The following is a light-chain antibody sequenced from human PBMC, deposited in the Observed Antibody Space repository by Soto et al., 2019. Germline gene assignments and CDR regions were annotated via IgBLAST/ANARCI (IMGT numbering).Light chain of an antibody. CDR3: SSYTSRSSSTYV. CDR1: SSDVGGYNY. CDR2: DVS. J-gene: IGLJ1*01. V-gene: IGLV2-14*01. Sequence: QSALTQPASVSGSPGQSITISCTGTSSDVGGYNYVSWYQQHPGKAPKLMIYDVSNRPSGVSNRFSGSKSGNTASLTISGPQAEDEADYYCSSYTSRSSSTYVFGTGTKVTVL.